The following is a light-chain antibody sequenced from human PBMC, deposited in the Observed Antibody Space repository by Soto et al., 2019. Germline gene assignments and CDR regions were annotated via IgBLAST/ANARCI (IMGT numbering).Light chain of an antibody. Sequence: DIQMTQSPSTLSGSVGDRVTITCRASQTISSWLAWYQQKPGKAPDLLIYAAFTLQIGVPSRFSGSGSGTDFTLTISSLQPEDFATYYCQQLNSYPQTFGQGTKVDIK. CDR1: QTISSW. CDR2: AAF. CDR3: QQLNSYPQT. V-gene: IGKV1-9*01. J-gene: IGKJ1*01.